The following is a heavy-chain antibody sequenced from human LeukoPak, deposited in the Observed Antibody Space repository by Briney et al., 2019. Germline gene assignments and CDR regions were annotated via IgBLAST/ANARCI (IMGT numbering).Heavy chain of an antibody. Sequence: GGSLRLSCAASGFTFNNYAMSWLRQAPGKGLEWVSSISGSGDNTYYADSVKGRFTISRDNSKNTLYLQMNSLRAEDTAVYYCANDFDYWGQGTLVTVSS. CDR1: GFTFNNYA. V-gene: IGHV3-23*01. CDR3: ANDFDY. CDR2: ISGSGDNT. J-gene: IGHJ4*02.